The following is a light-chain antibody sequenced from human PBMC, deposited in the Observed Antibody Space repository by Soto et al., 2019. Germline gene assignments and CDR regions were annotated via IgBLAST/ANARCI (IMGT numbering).Light chain of an antibody. V-gene: IGKV2-24*01. J-gene: IGKJ1*01. CDR2: KIS. CDR3: LQATHFPWA. CDR1: QSLVHAYVNTY. Sequence: DIVMTQTQLSAPVTLGQPSSISCTSRQSLVHAYVNTYLSWLQQRPGQPPRLLIHKISNRFSGVPDRFSGRGAGTEFTQKISRVEPEDVGIYYCLQATHFPWAFGQGTKVESK.